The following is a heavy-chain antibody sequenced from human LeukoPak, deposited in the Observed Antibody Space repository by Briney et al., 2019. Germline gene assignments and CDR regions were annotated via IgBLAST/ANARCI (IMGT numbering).Heavy chain of an antibody. Sequence: ASVKVSCKAYAYTFTGYYVHWVRQAPGRGLEWMGWINPNSGGTNYAQKFQGRVTMTRDTSISTAYMEVSRLRSDDTAVYYCARDEAVAGMGYWGQGTLVTVSS. CDR2: INPNSGGT. D-gene: IGHD6-19*01. CDR3: ARDEAVAGMGY. CDR1: AYTFTGYY. J-gene: IGHJ4*02. V-gene: IGHV1-2*02.